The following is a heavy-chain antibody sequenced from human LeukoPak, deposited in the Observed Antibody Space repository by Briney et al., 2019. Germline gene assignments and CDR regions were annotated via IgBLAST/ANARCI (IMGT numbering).Heavy chain of an antibody. Sequence: SETLSLTCTVPGGSISSYYWSWIRQPPGKGLEWIGYIYYSGSTNYNPSLKSRVTISVDTSKNQFSLKLSSVTAADMAVYYCASGYCSSTSCYPLDYWGQGTLVTVSS. CDR2: IYYSGST. D-gene: IGHD2-2*03. CDR3: ASGYCSSTSCYPLDY. CDR1: GGSISSYY. V-gene: IGHV4-59*08. J-gene: IGHJ4*02.